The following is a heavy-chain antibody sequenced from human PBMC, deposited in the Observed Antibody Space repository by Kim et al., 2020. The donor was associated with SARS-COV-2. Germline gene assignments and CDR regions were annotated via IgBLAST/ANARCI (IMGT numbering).Heavy chain of an antibody. Sequence: YNSSLKRRVTIYVDTSKNQFSLKLNSVTAADTAVYYCARHQPIYGGSYMDLWGQGTTVTVSS. V-gene: IGHV4-39*01. D-gene: IGHD1-26*01. CDR3: ARHQPIYGGSYMDL. J-gene: IGHJ6*03.